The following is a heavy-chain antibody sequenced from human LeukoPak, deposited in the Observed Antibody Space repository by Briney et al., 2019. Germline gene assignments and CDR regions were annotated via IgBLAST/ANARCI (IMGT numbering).Heavy chain of an antibody. Sequence: PSETLSLTCAVYGGSFSGYYWSWIRQPPGKGLEWIGEINHSGSTNYNPSLKSRVTISVDTSKNQFSLKLSSVTAAETVVYCCASAVVVVAATWFDYWGQGTLVTVSS. D-gene: IGHD2-15*01. CDR2: INHSGST. CDR3: ASAVVVVAATWFDY. J-gene: IGHJ4*02. CDR1: GGSFSGYY. V-gene: IGHV4-34*01.